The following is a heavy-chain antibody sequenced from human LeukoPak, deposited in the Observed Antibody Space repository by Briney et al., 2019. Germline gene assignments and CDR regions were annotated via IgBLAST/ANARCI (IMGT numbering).Heavy chain of an antibody. CDR2: INHNGNVN. CDR3: ARGGGFDV. D-gene: IGHD2-15*01. V-gene: IGHV3-7*03. Sequence: GGSLRLSCAASGFTFSSYWMNWARQAPGKGLEWVASINHNGNVNYYVDSVKGRFTISRDNAKSSLYLQMSNLRAEDTAVYFCARGGGFDVWGQGATVTVSS. J-gene: IGHJ6*02. CDR1: GFTFSSYW.